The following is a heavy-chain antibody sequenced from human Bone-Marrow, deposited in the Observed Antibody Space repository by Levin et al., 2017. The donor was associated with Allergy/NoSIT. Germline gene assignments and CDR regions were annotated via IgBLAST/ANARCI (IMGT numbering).Heavy chain of an antibody. CDR2: ISDDGRNK. CDR3: ATDGPGQQLVMVYYFYGLDV. V-gene: IGHV3-30*04. CDR1: GLPFSTSA. Sequence: LSLPCAASGLPFSTSALHWVRQAPGKGLEWVAVISDDGRNKFYADSVKGRFTISRDNSKNTVFLQMNSLTAEDTAVYYCATDGPGQQLVMVYYFYGLDVWGQGTTVTVSS. D-gene: IGHD6-13*01. J-gene: IGHJ6*02.